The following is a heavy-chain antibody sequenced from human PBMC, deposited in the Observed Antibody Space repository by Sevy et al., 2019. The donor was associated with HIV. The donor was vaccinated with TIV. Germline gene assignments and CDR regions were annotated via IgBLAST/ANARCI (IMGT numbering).Heavy chain of an antibody. CDR1: VFTFSTYG. CDR2: IWFDGSNT. CDR3: ARDLEFYDYGDYGPAFMPDY. V-gene: IGHV3-33*01. Sequence: GGSLRLSCAASVFTFSTYGMHWVRQAPGKGLEWVAVIWFDGSNTYYADSVKSRFTISRDIAKNTLHLQMNSLRAEDTAVYYCARDLEFYDYGDYGPAFMPDYWGQGTLVTVSS. J-gene: IGHJ4*02. D-gene: IGHD4-17*01.